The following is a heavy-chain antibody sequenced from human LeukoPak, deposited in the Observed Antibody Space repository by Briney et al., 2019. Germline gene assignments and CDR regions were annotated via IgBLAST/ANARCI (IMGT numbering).Heavy chain of an antibody. V-gene: IGHV4-61*02. J-gene: IGHJ3*02. D-gene: IGHD6-13*01. CDR2: IYTSGST. CDR3: AREGTAAAGTPWGAFDI. Sequence: SQTLSLTCTVSGGSISSGSYYWSWIRQPAGKGLEWIGRIYTSGSTNYNPSLKSRVTISVDTSKNQFSLKLSSVTAADTAVYYCAREGTAAAGTPWGAFDIWGQGTMVTVSS. CDR1: GGSISSGSYY.